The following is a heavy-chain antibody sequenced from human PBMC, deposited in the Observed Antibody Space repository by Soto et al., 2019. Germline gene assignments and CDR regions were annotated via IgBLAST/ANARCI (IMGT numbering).Heavy chain of an antibody. V-gene: IGHV1-18*04. CDR2: ISASTGNT. Sequence: QGPLVQSGAEVKKPGASVKVSCKASGYTFNKFSISWLRQAPGQGLEWMGWISASTGNTDVALKFQGRVTMAIDTSTSTAYMELGSLRSDDTAVFYCARGHGDFVGAFDFWGQGTLVTVSS. J-gene: IGHJ4*02. D-gene: IGHD4-17*01. CDR1: GYTFNKFS. CDR3: ARGHGDFVGAFDF.